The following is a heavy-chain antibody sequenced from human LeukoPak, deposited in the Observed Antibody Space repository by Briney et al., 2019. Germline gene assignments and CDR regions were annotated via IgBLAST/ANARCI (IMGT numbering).Heavy chain of an antibody. CDR1: GGTFSSYT. J-gene: IGHJ4*02. D-gene: IGHD3-22*01. V-gene: IGHV1-69*04. CDR3: ARDLPRHYYDSSGYLS. Sequence: SVKVSCKASGGTFSSYTISWVRQAPGQGLEWMGRIIPILGIANYAQEFQGRVTITADKSTSTAYMELSSLRSEDTAVYYCARDLPRHYYDSSGYLSWGQGTLVTVSS. CDR2: IIPILGIA.